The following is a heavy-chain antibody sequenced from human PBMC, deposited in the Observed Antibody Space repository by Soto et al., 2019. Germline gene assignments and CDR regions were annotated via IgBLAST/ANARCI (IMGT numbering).Heavy chain of an antibody. CDR2: INPSGGSP. D-gene: IGHD1-26*01. CDR1: GYTFTNYY. V-gene: IGHV1-46*01. CDR3: SRGERTTILLTPTTRGFAD. Sequence: QVQVVQSGAEVKKPGASVKVSCRASGYTFTNYYMHWVRQAPGQGLEWMGIINPSGGSPTYAQKFQGRVTMTSDTSTSTVYLELSSLRSEDTAVYYCSRGERTTILLTPTTRGFADWGQGTLVTVSS. J-gene: IGHJ5*02.